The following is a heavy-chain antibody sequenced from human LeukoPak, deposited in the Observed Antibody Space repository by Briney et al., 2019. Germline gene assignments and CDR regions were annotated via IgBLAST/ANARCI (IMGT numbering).Heavy chain of an antibody. CDR2: VWYNGRID. Sequence: GGSLRLSCAASGFTFSSFGMHWVRQAPDKGLEWVAVVWYNGRIDYYVDSVKGRFTISRDNSKNTLYLQMNRLRVEDTAVYYCARDIQDCSGGSCRQFPRNYFDYWGQGTLVTVSS. D-gene: IGHD2-15*01. J-gene: IGHJ4*02. CDR3: ARDIQDCSGGSCRQFPRNYFDY. CDR1: GFTFSSFG. V-gene: IGHV3-33*01.